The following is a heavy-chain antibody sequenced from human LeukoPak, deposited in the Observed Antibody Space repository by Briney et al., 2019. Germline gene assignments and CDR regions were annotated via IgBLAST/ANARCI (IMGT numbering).Heavy chain of an antibody. CDR3: ARDGEHGYNDIDF. CDR1: GFTFRSYS. D-gene: IGHD5-24*01. CDR2: ISQDGSNK. J-gene: IGHJ4*02. Sequence: GGSLRLSCAASGFTFRSYSMHWVRQAPGRGLESVAVISQDGSNKYYAGSVKGRFTISRDNSENTLYLQMNSLRADDTALYHCARDGEHGYNDIDFWGQGTLVTVSS. V-gene: IGHV3-30-3*01.